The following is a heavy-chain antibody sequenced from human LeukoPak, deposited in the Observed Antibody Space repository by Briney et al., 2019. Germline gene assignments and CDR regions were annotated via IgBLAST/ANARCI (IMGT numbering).Heavy chain of an antibody. V-gene: IGHV3-23*01. CDR1: GFTFSSYA. Sequence: PGGSLRLSCAASGFTFSSYAMSWVRQAPGNGLQRLSAISGSGGSTYYADSGKGRFTISRDNPKNTLYLQMNSLRAEDTAVYYCAKDLIECGSTSCYSYWGQGTLVIVSS. D-gene: IGHD2-2*02. CDR2: ISGSGGST. J-gene: IGHJ4*02. CDR3: AKDLIECGSTSCYSY.